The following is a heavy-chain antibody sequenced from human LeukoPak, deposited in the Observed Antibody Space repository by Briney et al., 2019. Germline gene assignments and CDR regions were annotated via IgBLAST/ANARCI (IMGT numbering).Heavy chain of an antibody. Sequence: GGSLRPSCAASGFSFTNSWMHWVRQAPGKGLEWVGRIKRKSDGGTTDYAAPVKGRFTISRDDSKNTLSLQMNGLKTEDTALYYGSTEGTGVAGYWSSTSCPRWVAYFDYWGQGILVTVSS. V-gene: IGHV3-15*01. CDR1: GFSFTNSW. CDR3: STEGTGVAGYWSSTSCPRWVAYFDY. CDR2: IKRKSDGGTT. D-gene: IGHD2-2*01. J-gene: IGHJ4*02.